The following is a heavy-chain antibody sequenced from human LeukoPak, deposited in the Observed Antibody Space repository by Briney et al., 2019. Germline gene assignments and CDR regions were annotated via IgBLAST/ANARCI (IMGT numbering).Heavy chain of an antibody. CDR2: IYYSGST. D-gene: IGHD4-17*01. CDR3: ARGYGDYYFDY. Sequence: SETLSLTCTVSGGSVSSGSYYWGSIRHPPGKGLEWIGYIYYSGSTNYNPSLKSRVTISVDTSKNQFSLKLSSVTAADTAVYHCARGYGDYYFDYWGQGTLVTVSS. J-gene: IGHJ4*02. CDR1: GGSVSSGSYY. V-gene: IGHV4-61*01.